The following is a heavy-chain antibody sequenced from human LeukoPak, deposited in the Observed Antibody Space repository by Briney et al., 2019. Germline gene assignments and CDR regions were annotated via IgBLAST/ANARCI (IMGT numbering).Heavy chain of an antibody. V-gene: IGHV5-51*01. CDR2: IYPGGSDA. CDR1: EYSFSTYW. J-gene: IGHJ4*02. Sequence: GESLKISCKGSEYSFSTYWIGWVRQMPGKGLEWMGIIYPGGSDARYSPSFQGQVTISADKSISTAYLQWSSLKASDTAMYYCARPRYYDSSGRYYFDYWGQGTLVTVSS. D-gene: IGHD3-22*01. CDR3: ARPRYYDSSGRYYFDY.